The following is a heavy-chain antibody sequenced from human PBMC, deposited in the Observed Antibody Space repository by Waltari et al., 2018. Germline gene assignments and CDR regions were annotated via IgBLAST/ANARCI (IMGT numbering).Heavy chain of an antibody. D-gene: IGHD2-15*01. CDR1: GHPMRANSW. Sequence: QLQLQASGPALVKPSGTLSLTCVVSGHPMRANSWWSWVRQSPDKGLEWIGQVHRNGRTNYNPSLASRAIVSLDSSMNQFSLRILSATAADTAVYYCARDLGRGLFLDSWGQGTLVTVSP. CDR2: VHRNGRT. J-gene: IGHJ4*02. CDR3: ARDLGRGLFLDS. V-gene: IGHV4-4*02.